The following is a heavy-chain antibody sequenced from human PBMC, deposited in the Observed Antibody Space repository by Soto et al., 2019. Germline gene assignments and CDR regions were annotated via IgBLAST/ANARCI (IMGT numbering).Heavy chain of an antibody. V-gene: IGHV1-2*02. CDR3: ARGGGVGVAGSAAFDM. Sequence: QLHLVQSGAVVKKPGASVTVSCSASGYPVTAYYMHWVRQAPGRGLEWMGGINPATGAAKYTQTFRGRVPMTRATATSTVFMELGGLTSEDTAVFYCARGGGVGVAGSAAFDMWGQGTLVTVSS. J-gene: IGHJ3*02. D-gene: IGHD3-3*01. CDR1: GYPVTAYY. CDR2: INPATGAA.